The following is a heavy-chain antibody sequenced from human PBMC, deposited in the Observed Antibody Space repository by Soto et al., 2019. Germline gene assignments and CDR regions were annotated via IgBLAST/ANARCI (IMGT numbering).Heavy chain of an antibody. D-gene: IGHD3-22*01. CDR3: ARVYYDSSGYYIDAFDI. V-gene: IGHV4-4*07. J-gene: IGHJ3*02. CDR2: IYTSGST. CDR1: GGSISSYY. Sequence: SETLSLTCTVSGGSISSYYWSWIRQPAGKGLEWIGHIYTSGSTNYNPSLKSRVTMSVDTSKNQFSLKPSSVTAADTAVYYCARVYYDSSGYYIDAFDIWGQRTMVTVSS.